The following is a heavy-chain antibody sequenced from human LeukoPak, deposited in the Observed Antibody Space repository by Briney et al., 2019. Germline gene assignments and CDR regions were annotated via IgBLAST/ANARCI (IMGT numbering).Heavy chain of an antibody. J-gene: IGHJ4*02. CDR2: IYYSGST. D-gene: IGHD1-1*01. CDR3: ARVQRPLDGADY. V-gene: IGHV4-59*11. Sequence: SETLSLTCTVSGGSISSHYWSWIRQPPGKGLEWIGYIYYSGSTYYNPSLRRRVTISVDTSKNLFSLKLSSVTAADTAVYYCARVQRPLDGADYWGQGTLVTVSS. CDR1: GGSISSHY.